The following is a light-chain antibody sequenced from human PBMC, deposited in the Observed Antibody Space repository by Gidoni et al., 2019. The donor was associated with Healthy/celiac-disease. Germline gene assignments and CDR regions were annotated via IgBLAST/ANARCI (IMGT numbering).Light chain of an antibody. Sequence: DTQMTQSPSSLSASVGDRVTITCRASQSISSYLNWYQQKPGKAPKLLIYAASSLQSGVPSRFSGSGSGTDFTLTISSLQPEDFATYYCQQYYSTPRTFGQGTKVEIK. CDR3: QQYYSTPRT. CDR2: AAS. CDR1: QSISSY. V-gene: IGKV1-39*01. J-gene: IGKJ1*01.